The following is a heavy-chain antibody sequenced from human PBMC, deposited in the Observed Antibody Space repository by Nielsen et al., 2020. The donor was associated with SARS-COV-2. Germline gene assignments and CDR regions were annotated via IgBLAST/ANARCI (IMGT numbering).Heavy chain of an antibody. CDR3: ARDRWQQLVPTY. D-gene: IGHD6-13*01. V-gene: IGHV4-59*01. J-gene: IGHJ4*02. CDR1: GGSISSYY. CDR2: IYDSGSI. Sequence: SETLSLTCIVSGGSISSYYWSWIRQPPGKGLEWIGNIYDSGSINYNPSLKSRVTISVDTSKNQFSLKLSSVTAADTAVYYCARDRWQQLVPTYWGQGTLVTVSS.